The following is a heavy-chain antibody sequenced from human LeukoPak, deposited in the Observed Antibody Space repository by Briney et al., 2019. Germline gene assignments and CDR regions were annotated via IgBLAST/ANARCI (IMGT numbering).Heavy chain of an antibody. V-gene: IGHV4-34*01. CDR1: GGSFSGYY. J-gene: IGHJ4*02. D-gene: IGHD5-12*01. CDR3: ARVGFMVAKYTFDY. Sequence: SETLSLTCAVYGGSFSGYYWSWIRQPPGKGLEWIGEINHSGSTNYNPSLKSRVTISVETSKNQFSLKLSSVTAADTAVYYCARVGFMVAKYTFDYWGQGTLVTVSS. CDR2: INHSGST.